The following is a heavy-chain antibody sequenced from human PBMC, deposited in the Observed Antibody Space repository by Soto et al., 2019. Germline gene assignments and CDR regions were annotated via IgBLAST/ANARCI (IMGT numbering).Heavy chain of an antibody. CDR3: ATQTYGSNAFFDT. CDR2: IYFGGTT. V-gene: IGHV4-4*09. CDR1: GAFISSNF. Sequence: PSQTLSLTSSVSGAFISSNFSSWVRHPPGKGLEWIGYIYFGGTTQSNPSLKGRATISLDTSKNRFTLNLASVSAADTAVYYCATQTYGSNAFFDTWGQGALVTSPQ. D-gene: IGHD4-17*01. J-gene: IGHJ4*02.